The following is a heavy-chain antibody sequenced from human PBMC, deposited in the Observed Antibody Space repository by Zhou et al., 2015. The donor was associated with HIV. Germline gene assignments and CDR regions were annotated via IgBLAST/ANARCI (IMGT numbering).Heavy chain of an antibody. J-gene: IGHJ6*03. V-gene: IGHV1-69*01. CDR1: GGTFSSYA. Sequence: QVQLVQSGAEVKKPGSSVKVSCKASGGTFSSYAISWVRQAPGQGLEWMGGIIPIFGTANYAQKFQGRVTITADESTSTAYMELSSLRSEDTAVYYCARDYGDYGGFRNYYYYMDVWGKGTTVTVSS. CDR2: IIPIFGTA. D-gene: IGHD4-17*01. CDR3: ARDYGDYGGFRNYYYYMDV.